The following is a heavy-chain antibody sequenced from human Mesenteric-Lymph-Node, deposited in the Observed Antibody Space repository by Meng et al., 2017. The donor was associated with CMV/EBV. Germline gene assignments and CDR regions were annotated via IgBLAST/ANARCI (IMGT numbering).Heavy chain of an antibody. D-gene: IGHD3-22*01. CDR2: ISSSGSTI. V-gene: IGHV3-11*04. CDR3: ARIPRGYSLGY. J-gene: IGHJ4*02. Sequence: GESLKISCAASGFTFSDYYMSWIRQAPGKGLEWVSYISSSGSTIYYADSVKGRFTISRDNAKNSLYLQMNSLRAEDTAVYYCARIPRGYSLGYWGQGTLVTVSS. CDR1: GFTFSDYY.